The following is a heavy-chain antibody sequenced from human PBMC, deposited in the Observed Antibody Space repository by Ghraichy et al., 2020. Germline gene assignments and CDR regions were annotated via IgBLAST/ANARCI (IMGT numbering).Heavy chain of an antibody. CDR3: ARDSSGYYSPLRGNFDY. Sequence: SVKVSCKASGGTFSSYAISWVRQAPGQGLEWMGGIIPIFGTANYAQKFQGRVTITADESTSTAYMELSSLRSEDTAVYYCARDSSGYYSPLRGNFDYWGQGTLVTVSS. J-gene: IGHJ4*02. D-gene: IGHD3-22*01. CDR2: IIPIFGTA. CDR1: GGTFSSYA. V-gene: IGHV1-69*13.